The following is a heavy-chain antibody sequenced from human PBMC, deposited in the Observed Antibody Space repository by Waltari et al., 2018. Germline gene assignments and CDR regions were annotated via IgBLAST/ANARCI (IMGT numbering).Heavy chain of an antibody. CDR3: AHTDHYWSGSHYFDS. CDR2: IYWDDDK. Sequence: QITLKESGPTLVKPTETLTLTCTFSGFSLSTNGVGVGWIRQPPGEALEWLALIYWDDDKRYRSSLRDRLTIIKDTSKNQVVLTMTYMEPVDTATYFCAHTDHYWSGSHYFDSWGLGTLVTVS. CDR1: GFSLSTNGVG. D-gene: IGHD3-3*02. V-gene: IGHV2-5*02. J-gene: IGHJ4*02.